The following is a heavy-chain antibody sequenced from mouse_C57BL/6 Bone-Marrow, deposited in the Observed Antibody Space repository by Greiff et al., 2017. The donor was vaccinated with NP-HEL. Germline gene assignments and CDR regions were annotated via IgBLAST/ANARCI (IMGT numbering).Heavy chain of an antibody. V-gene: IGHV1-55*01. CDR1: GYTFTSYW. CDR3: ASRGVVTHYYAMDY. D-gene: IGHD1-1*01. CDR2: IYPGSGST. Sequence: VQLQQPGAELVKPGASVKMSCKASGYTFTSYWITWVKQTPGQGLEWIGDIYPGSGSTNYNEKFKSKATLTVDTSSSTAYMQLSSLTSEDSAVYYCASRGVVTHYYAMDYWGQGTSVTVSS. J-gene: IGHJ4*01.